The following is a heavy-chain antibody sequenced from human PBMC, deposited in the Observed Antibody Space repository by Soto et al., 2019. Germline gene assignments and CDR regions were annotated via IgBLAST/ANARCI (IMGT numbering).Heavy chain of an antibody. CDR3: ARGIMITFGGEPEDY. Sequence: ASVKVSCKASGYTFTSYDINWVRQATGQGLEWRGWMNPNSGNTGYAQKFQGRVTMTRNTSISTAYMELSSLGSEDTAVYYCARGIMITFGGEPEDYWGQGTLVTVSS. D-gene: IGHD3-16*01. CDR1: GYTFTSYD. V-gene: IGHV1-8*01. J-gene: IGHJ4*02. CDR2: MNPNSGNT.